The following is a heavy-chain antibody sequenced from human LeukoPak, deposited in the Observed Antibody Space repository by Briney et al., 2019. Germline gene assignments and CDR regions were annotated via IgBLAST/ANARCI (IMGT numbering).Heavy chain of an antibody. V-gene: IGHV3-33*01. CDR3: ARDFCYYDSSGCPDY. CDR1: GFTFSSYG. J-gene: IGHJ4*02. Sequence: GGSLRLSCVASGFTFSSYGMHWVRQAPGKGLEWVAVIWYDGSNKYYADSVKGRFTISRDNSKNTLYLQMSSLRAEDTAVYYCARDFCYYDSSGCPDYWGQGTLVTVSS. D-gene: IGHD3-22*01. CDR2: IWYDGSNK.